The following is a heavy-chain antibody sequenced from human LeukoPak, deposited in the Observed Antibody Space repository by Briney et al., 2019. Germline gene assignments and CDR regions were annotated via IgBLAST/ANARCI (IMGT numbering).Heavy chain of an antibody. CDR2: IKSKPDGGTT. CDR3: TREVPGYFDL. J-gene: IGHJ2*01. Sequence: PGGSLRLSCAASGFTFRNAWMSWVRLAPGKGLEWVGRIKSKPDGGTTDYAAPVKGRFTISRDDSKNTLYLQMNSLKTEDTAVYYCTREVPGYFDLWGRGTLVTVSS. CDR1: GFTFRNAW. V-gene: IGHV3-15*01.